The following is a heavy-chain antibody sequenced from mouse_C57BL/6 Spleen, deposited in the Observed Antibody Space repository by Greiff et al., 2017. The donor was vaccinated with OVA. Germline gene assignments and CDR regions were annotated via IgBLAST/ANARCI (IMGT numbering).Heavy chain of an antibody. Sequence: VQLQQSGPELVKPGASVKISCKASGYTFTDYYMNWVKQSHGKSLEWIGDINPNNGGTSYNQKFKGKATLTVDKSSSTAYMELRRLTSEDSAVYYCARPLFTTVMDDWGQGTSVTVSS. CDR2: INPNNGGT. D-gene: IGHD1-1*01. CDR3: ARPLFTTVMDD. V-gene: IGHV1-26*01. J-gene: IGHJ4*01. CDR1: GYTFTDYY.